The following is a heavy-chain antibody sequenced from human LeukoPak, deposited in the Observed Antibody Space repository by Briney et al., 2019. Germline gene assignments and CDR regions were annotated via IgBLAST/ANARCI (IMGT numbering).Heavy chain of an antibody. CDR2: IYYSGST. D-gene: IGHD3-22*01. CDR1: GGSISSGDDY. Sequence: KPSETLSLTCTVSGGSISSGDDYWSWIRQPPGKGLEWIGYIYYSGSTYSNPSLKSRVTISVDTSKNQFSLKLSSVTAADTAVYYCARVGGYYDSSGPDYWGQGTLVTVSS. V-gene: IGHV4-30-4*01. J-gene: IGHJ4*02. CDR3: ARVGGYYDSSGPDY.